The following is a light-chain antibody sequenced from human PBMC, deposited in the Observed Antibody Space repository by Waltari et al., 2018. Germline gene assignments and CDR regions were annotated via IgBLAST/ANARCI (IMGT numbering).Light chain of an antibody. CDR1: QSILYSADNGNY. CDR3: QQYYSSPLT. CDR2: WES. J-gene: IGKJ3*01. Sequence: DIVMTQSPDSLAVSLGERATINCKSIQSILYSADNGNYLAWYKKKPGQPPRLPIYWESTRASGVPDRFSGAGSGTDFNFTISSLQAEDVAVYYCQQYYSSPLTFGPGTKVDIK. V-gene: IGKV4-1*01.